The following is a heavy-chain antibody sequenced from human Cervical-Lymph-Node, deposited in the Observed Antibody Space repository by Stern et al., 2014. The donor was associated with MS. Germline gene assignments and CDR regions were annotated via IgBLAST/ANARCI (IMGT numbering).Heavy chain of an antibody. J-gene: IGHJ5*01. D-gene: IGHD3-22*01. CDR1: GHSFTNFW. Sequence: VQLVQSGAEVKKPGDSLRISCQGSGHSFTNFWVAWVRQMPGKGLEWMGIVYPVDSNTRFSPSFRGPVTMSADKYTNTAYLQWSSLKASDTAMYYCARQYSSGWYDSWGQGTLVTVSS. CDR2: VYPVDSNT. V-gene: IGHV5-51*01. CDR3: ARQYSSGWYDS.